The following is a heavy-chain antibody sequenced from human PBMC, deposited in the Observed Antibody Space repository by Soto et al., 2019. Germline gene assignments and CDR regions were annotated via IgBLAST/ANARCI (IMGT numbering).Heavy chain of an antibody. CDR1: GGTFSSYA. V-gene: IGHV1-69*13. J-gene: IGHJ4*02. D-gene: IGHD3-22*01. CDR2: IIPIFGTA. CDR3: ARARPKYYYDSSGYYYSARE. Sequence: GASVKVSCKASGGTFSSYAISWVRQAPGQGLEWMGGIIPIFGTANYAQKFQGRVTITADESTSTAYMELSSLRSEDTAVYYCARARPKYYYDSSGYYYSAREWGQGTLVTVSS.